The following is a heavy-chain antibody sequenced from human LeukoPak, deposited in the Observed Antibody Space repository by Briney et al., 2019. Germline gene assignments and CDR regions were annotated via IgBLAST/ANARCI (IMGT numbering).Heavy chain of an antibody. CDR2: IKQDGSEK. CDR3: ARDTIFGADYFDY. V-gene: IGHV3-7*01. J-gene: IGHJ4*02. D-gene: IGHD3-3*01. CDR1: GFTFSGYW. Sequence: PGGSLRLSCAASGFTFSGYWMSWVRQAPGKGLEWVANIKQDGSEKYYVDSVKGRFTISRDNAKNSLYLQMNSLRAEDTAVYYCARDTIFGADYFDYWGQGTLVTVSS.